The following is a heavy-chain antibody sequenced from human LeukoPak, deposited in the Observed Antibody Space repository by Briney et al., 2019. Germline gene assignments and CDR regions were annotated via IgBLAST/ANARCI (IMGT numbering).Heavy chain of an antibody. Sequence: GSLRLSCAASGFTFSSYEMNWVRQAPGKGLEWASYISSSGSTIYYADSVKGRFTISGDNAKNSLYLQMNSLRAEDSAVYYCARDQAGRHSDYWGQGTLVTVSS. CDR1: GFTFSSYE. CDR3: ARDQAGRHSDY. V-gene: IGHV3-48*03. J-gene: IGHJ4*02. CDR2: ISSSGSTI. D-gene: IGHD6-13*01.